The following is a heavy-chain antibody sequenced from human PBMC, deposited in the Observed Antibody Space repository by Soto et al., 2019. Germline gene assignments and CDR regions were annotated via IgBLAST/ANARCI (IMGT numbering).Heavy chain of an antibody. J-gene: IGHJ4*02. CDR2: IDWADDK. D-gene: IGHD2-8*01. CDR3: VRDPDGLTDFDY. V-gene: IGHV2-70*01. CDR1: GFSLTTSGMC. Sequence: GPTLVNPTETLTLTCTFSGFSLTTSGMCVTWIRQPPGKALEWLALIDWADDKYYSTSLKTRLTISKDTSKNQVVLTMTNVDPVDTATYFCVRDPDGLTDFDYWGQGTQVTVSS.